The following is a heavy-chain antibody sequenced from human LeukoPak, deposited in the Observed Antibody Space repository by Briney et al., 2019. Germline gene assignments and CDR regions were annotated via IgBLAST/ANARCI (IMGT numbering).Heavy chain of an antibody. V-gene: IGHV3-23*01. D-gene: IGHD3-10*01. CDR1: GFTFSSDA. Sequence: GGSLTLSCAASGFTFSSDAMSWVRQAPGKGLEWVSASIGIGGRTYYADSVKGRFTISRDNSKNTLDLQMNSLRAEDTAVYYCAKAPLLWFGESPFDYWGQGTLVTVSS. CDR3: AKAPLLWFGESPFDY. J-gene: IGHJ4*02. CDR2: SIGIGGRT.